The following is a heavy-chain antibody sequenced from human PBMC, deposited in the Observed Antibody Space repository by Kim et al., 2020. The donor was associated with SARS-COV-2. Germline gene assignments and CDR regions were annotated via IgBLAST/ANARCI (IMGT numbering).Heavy chain of an antibody. CDR1: GGSISSYY. V-gene: IGHV4-59*08. CDR2: IYYSGST. CDR3: ARHDDYGGIYYYYGMDV. J-gene: IGHJ6*02. Sequence: SETLSLTCTVSGGSISSYYWSWIRQPPGKGLEWIGYIYYSGSTNYNPSLKSRVTISVDTSKNQFSLKLSSVTAADTAVYYCARHDDYGGIYYYYGMDVWGQGTTVTVSS. D-gene: IGHD4-17*01.